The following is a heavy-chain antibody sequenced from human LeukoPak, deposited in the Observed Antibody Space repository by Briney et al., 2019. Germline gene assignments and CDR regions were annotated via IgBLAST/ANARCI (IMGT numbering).Heavy chain of an antibody. CDR3: ARLLRGYSGYDIADY. CDR1: GGSFSGYY. V-gene: IGHV4-34*01. D-gene: IGHD5-12*01. CDR2: INHSGST. J-gene: IGHJ4*02. Sequence: SETLSLTCAVYGGSFSGYYWSWVRQPPGKGLEWIGEINHSGSTNYNPSLKSRVTISVDTSKNQFSLKLSSVTAADTAVCYCARLLRGYSGYDIADYWGQGTLVTVSS.